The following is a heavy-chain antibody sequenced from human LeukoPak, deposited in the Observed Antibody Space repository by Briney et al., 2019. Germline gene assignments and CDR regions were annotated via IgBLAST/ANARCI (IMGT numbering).Heavy chain of an antibody. D-gene: IGHD1-14*01. CDR2: IHYSGSS. CDR1: GGSFSGFY. Sequence: SETLSLTCTVSGGSFSGFYWSWIRQPPGKGLEWIGFIHYSGSSNYNPSLKSRVTMSLDTSKNQFSLKLSSVTAADTAVYYCARLPVTTEDWYFDLWGRDTLVTVSS. CDR3: ARLPVTTEDWYFDL. V-gene: IGHV4-59*08. J-gene: IGHJ2*01.